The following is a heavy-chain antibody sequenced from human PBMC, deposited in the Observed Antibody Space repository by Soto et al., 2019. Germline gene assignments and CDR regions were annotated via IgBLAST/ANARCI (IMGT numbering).Heavy chain of an antibody. CDR1: GGSFSGYY. V-gene: IGHV4-34*01. CDR3: ARLNYGDYALIIQENDAFDI. CDR2: INHSGST. Sequence: SETLSLTCAVYGGSFSGYYWSWIRQPPGKGLEWIGEINHSGSTNYNPSLKSRVTISVDTSKNQFSLKLSSVTAADTAVYYCARLNYGDYALIIQENDAFDIWGQGTMVTVSS. D-gene: IGHD4-17*01. J-gene: IGHJ3*02.